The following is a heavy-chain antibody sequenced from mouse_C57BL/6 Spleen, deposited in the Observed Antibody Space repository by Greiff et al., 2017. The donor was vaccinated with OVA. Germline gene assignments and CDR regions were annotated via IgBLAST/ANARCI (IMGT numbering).Heavy chain of an antibody. J-gene: IGHJ4*01. Sequence: VQLQQSGPELVKPGASVKISCKASGYAFSSSWMNWVKQRPGKGLEWIGRIYPGDGDTNYNGKFKGKATLTADKSSSTAYMQLSSLTSEDSAVYFCARSNDRGAMDYWGQGTSVTVSS. V-gene: IGHV1-82*01. CDR3: ARSNDRGAMDY. CDR2: IYPGDGDT. CDR1: GYAFSSSW.